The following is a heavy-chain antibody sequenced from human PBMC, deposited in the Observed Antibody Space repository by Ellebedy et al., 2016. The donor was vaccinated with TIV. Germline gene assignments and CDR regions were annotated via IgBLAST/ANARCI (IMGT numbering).Heavy chain of an antibody. Sequence: KVSCKTSGYSFASYWIGWVRQMPGKGPEWMGLIFPGDAVTTYSPSFQGQVTIPVEKSNSTAYLQLGSLKASDTAMYYCVRHEGYELAGIDYWGQGTLVTVSS. D-gene: IGHD1-1*01. CDR1: GYSFASYW. V-gene: IGHV5-51*01. CDR2: IFPGDAVT. J-gene: IGHJ4*02. CDR3: VRHEGYELAGIDY.